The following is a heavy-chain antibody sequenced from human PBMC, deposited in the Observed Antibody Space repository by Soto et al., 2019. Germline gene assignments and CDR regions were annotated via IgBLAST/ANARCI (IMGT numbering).Heavy chain of an antibody. CDR2: INPHGGST. CDR3: ARSSGGNFGIIIEGTNWFAP. Sequence: ASVKVSCKAPRDTFTSYYINRVRQAPGQGLEWMGVINPHGGSTAYAQKFKGRVTLTRDTSASTVYMEVSSLTSEDTAMYYCARSSGGNFGIIIEGTNWFAPWGQGTLVTSPQ. CDR1: RDTFTSYY. V-gene: IGHV1-46*01. J-gene: IGHJ5*02. D-gene: IGHD1-26*01.